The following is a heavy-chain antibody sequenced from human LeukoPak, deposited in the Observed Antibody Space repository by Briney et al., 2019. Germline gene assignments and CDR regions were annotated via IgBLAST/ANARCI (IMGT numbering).Heavy chain of an antibody. J-gene: IGHJ5*02. D-gene: IGHD3-22*01. CDR2: IYYSGST. V-gene: IGHV4-39*07. Sequence: SETLSLTCTVSGGPISSSSYYWGWIRQPPGKGLEWIGSIYYSGSTYYNPSLKSRVTISVDTSKNQFSLKLSSVTAADTAVYYCARVGTMIEDSWFDPWGQGTLVTVSS. CDR3: ARVGTMIEDSWFDP. CDR1: GGPISSSSYY.